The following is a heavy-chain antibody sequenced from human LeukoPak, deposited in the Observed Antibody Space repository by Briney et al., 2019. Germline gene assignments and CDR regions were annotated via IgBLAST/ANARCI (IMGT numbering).Heavy chain of an antibody. CDR2: INPNSGGT. Sequence: ASVKVSCKASGYTFTGYYMHRVRQAPGQGLEWMGWINPNSGGTNYAQKFQGRVTMTRDTSISTAYMELSRLRSDDTAVYYCARGGAAAGTSDWFDPWGQGTLVTVSS. J-gene: IGHJ5*02. CDR1: GYTFTGYY. CDR3: ARGGAAAGTSDWFDP. V-gene: IGHV1-2*02. D-gene: IGHD6-13*01.